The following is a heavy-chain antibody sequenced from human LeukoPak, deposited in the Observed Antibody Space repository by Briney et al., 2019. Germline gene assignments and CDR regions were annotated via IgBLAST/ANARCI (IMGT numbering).Heavy chain of an antibody. CDR1: GFTFSNYA. J-gene: IGHJ6*02. CDR3: AKDNDIIVVVTGYGMDV. Sequence: GGSLRLSCAASGFTFSNYAMSWVRQAPGKGLEGVSAISGTGGNTYYADSVKGRFTISRDNSRNTLYLQMNSLRAEDTAVYYCAKDNDIIVVVTGYGMDVWGQGTTVTVSS. CDR2: ISGTGGNT. V-gene: IGHV3-23*01. D-gene: IGHD2-21*02.